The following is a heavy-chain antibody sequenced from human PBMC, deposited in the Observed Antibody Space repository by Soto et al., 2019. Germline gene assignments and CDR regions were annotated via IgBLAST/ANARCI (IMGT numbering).Heavy chain of an antibody. Sequence: EVQLVETGGGLIQPGGSLRLSCAASGFSVGSNYMTWVRQSPGKGLDWVSLIYSNGDTDYADSVKARFSISRDNFKNTLYLQMNNLRAEDTAVYHCARKSDSSPVPEADGVWGRGTLVTVSS. D-gene: IGHD2-8*01. CDR3: ARKSDSSPVPEADGV. CDR1: GFSVGSNY. CDR2: IYSNGDT. V-gene: IGHV3-53*02. J-gene: IGHJ4*02.